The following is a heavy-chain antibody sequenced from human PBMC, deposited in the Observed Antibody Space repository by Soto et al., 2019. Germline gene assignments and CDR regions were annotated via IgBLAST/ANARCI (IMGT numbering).Heavy chain of an antibody. CDR3: ARDPSHSYYTLFYYFDY. J-gene: IGHJ4*02. V-gene: IGHV3-23*01. D-gene: IGHD1-26*01. CDR2: ISGSGSNT. Sequence: EVQLLESGGGLVQPGGSLRPSCAASGFTFSTYAMSWVRQAPGKGLEWVSAISGSGSNTYYADSVKGRFTISRDDSKSTLYLQMNSLRAEDTAVYYCARDPSHSYYTLFYYFDYWGQGTLVTVSS. CDR1: GFTFSTYA.